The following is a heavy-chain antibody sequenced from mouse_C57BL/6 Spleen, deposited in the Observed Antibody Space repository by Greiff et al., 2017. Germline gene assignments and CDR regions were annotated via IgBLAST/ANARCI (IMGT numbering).Heavy chain of an antibody. CDR1: GFSLTSYG. J-gene: IGHJ4*01. V-gene: IGHV2-2*01. D-gene: IGHD3-2*02. CDR3: ARDVASQRAMDY. CDR2: IWSGGSK. Sequence: QVQLKESGPGLVQPSQTLSITCTVSGFSLTSYGVHWVRQSPGKGLEWLGVIWSGGSKDYYAAFISRRSISKDNSKRQVFLKMNSLQADDTAIYYCARDVASQRAMDYWGQGTSVTVSS.